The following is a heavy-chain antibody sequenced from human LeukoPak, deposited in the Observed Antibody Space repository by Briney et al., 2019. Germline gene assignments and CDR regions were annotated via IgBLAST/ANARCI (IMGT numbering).Heavy chain of an antibody. D-gene: IGHD3-22*01. V-gene: IGHV3-30*19. Sequence: PGGSLRLPCAASGFIFSSFGMHWVRQAPGKGLEWVAVISYDGSNKYYADSVKGRFTISRDNSKNTLYLQMNSLRAEDTAVYYCARALDYDSSGYYLGYWGQGTLVTVSS. CDR2: ISYDGSNK. J-gene: IGHJ4*02. CDR3: ARALDYDSSGYYLGY. CDR1: GFIFSSFG.